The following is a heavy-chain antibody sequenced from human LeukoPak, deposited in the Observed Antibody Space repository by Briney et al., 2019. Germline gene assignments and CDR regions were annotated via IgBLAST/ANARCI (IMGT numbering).Heavy chain of an antibody. CDR3: ARDRGLRYFDWLLELYGMDV. Sequence: PGGSLRLSCAASGFTFSSYWMSWVRQAPGKGLEWVANIKQDGSEKYYVDSVKGRFTISRDNAKNSVYLQMNSLRAEDTAVYYCARDRGLRYFDWLLELYGMDVWGQGTTVTVSS. D-gene: IGHD3-9*01. J-gene: IGHJ6*02. CDR1: GFTFSSYW. CDR2: IKQDGSEK. V-gene: IGHV3-7*01.